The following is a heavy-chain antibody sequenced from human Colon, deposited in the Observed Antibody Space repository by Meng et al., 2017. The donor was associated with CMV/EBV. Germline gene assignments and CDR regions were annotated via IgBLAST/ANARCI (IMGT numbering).Heavy chain of an antibody. CDR1: GYTFTDHY. D-gene: IGHD3-22*01. CDR2: INPNSGGT. Sequence: ASVKVSCKASGYTFTDHYIQWLRQAPGQGLEWMGWINPNSGGTTYEPNFHGRVTLTRDTSISTVYMEVTRLTSDDTAMYYCARADSDSSGYYGPDFWGQGTMVTVSS. J-gene: IGHJ3*01. CDR3: ARADSDSSGYYGPDF. V-gene: IGHV1-2*02.